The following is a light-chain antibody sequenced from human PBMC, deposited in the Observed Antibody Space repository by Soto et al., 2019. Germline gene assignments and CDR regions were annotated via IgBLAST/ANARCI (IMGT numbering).Light chain of an antibody. CDR1: QSVSSSY. V-gene: IGKV3-20*01. J-gene: IGKJ1*01. Sequence: EIVLTQSPGTLSLSPGERATLSCRASQSVSSSYLAWYQQKPGQAPRLLIYGASSRATGIPDRFSGRGSGTDFALTISRLEPEDFAVYYCQQYGSSSWRFGQGTKVEI. CDR2: GAS. CDR3: QQYGSSSWR.